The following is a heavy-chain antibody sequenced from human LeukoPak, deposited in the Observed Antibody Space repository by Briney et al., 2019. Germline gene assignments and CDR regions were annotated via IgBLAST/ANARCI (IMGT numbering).Heavy chain of an antibody. CDR3: ARTAARRFDY. J-gene: IGHJ4*02. V-gene: IGHV1-46*01. CDR1: GYTFPSYF. CDR2: INPTGGST. D-gene: IGHD6-6*01. Sequence: ASVKVSCKASGYTFPSYFMHWVRQAPGQGLEWMGIINPTGGSTTYAQKLQGRVTMTRDTSTSTVYMELSSLRSDDTAVYYCARTAARRFDYWGQGTLVTVSS.